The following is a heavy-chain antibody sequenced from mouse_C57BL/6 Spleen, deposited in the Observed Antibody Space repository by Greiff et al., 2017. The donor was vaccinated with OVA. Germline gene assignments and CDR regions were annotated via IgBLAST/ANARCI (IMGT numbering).Heavy chain of an antibody. J-gene: IGHJ1*03. V-gene: IGHV5-17*01. D-gene: IGHD2-3*01. CDR3: ARNGYSHWYFDV. Sequence: EVKVEESGGGLVKPGGSLKLSCAASGFTFSDYGMHWVRQAPEKGLEWVAYISSGSSTIYYADTVKGRFTISRDNAKNTLFLQMTSLRSEDTAMYYCARNGYSHWYFDVWGTGTTVTVSS. CDR1: GFTFSDYG. CDR2: ISSGSSTI.